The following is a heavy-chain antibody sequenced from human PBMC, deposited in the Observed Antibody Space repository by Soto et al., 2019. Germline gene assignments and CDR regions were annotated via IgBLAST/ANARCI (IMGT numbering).Heavy chain of an antibody. J-gene: IGHJ4*02. CDR1: GFTFSSYW. D-gene: IGHD3-16*01. CDR3: ARVGVGHYEFDY. V-gene: IGHV3-74*01. Sequence: GGSLRLSCAASGFTFSSYWMHWVRQAPGEGLVWVSRIKTDGSSTSYADSVKGRFTISRDNAKNTMYLQMNSLRAKDTAVYYCARVGVGHYEFDYWGQGTLVTVSS. CDR2: IKTDGSST.